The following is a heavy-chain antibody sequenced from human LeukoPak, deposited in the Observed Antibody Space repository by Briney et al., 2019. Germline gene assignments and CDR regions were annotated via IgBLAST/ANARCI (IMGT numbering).Heavy chain of an antibody. CDR3: ARDTSSWYLNFDY. Sequence: GGSLRLSCAASGFTFSSYSMSWVRQAPGTGLEWVSSSSSTSSYKYYADSVKGRFTISRDNAKNSLYLQMNSLRAEDTAMYYCARDTSSWYLNFDYWGQGTLVTVSS. J-gene: IGHJ4*02. D-gene: IGHD6-13*01. V-gene: IGHV3-21*01. CDR2: SSSTSSYK. CDR1: GFTFSSYS.